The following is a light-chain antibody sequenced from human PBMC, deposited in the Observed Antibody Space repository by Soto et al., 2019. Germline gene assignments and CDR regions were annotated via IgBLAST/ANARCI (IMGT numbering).Light chain of an antibody. CDR2: KAS. CDR1: QTISSW. CDR3: QHFNKWPHMPA. J-gene: IGKJ4*01. V-gene: IGKV1-5*03. Sequence: DIQMTQSPSTLSGSVGDRVTITCRASQTISSWLAWYQQKPGKAPKLLIYKASTLKSGVPSRFSGSGSGTEFTLTISSLQPDDFAVYYCQHFNKWPHMPAFGGGTKLAIK.